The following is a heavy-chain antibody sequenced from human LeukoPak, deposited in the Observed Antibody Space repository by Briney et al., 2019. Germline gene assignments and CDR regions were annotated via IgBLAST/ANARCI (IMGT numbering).Heavy chain of an antibody. Sequence: GESLKISCKGSGYSFTSYGISWVRQAPGQGLEWMGWISAYNGNTNYAQKLQGRVTMTTDTSTSTAYMELRSLRSDDTAVYYCASRTGYSSGWYHNDWGQGTLVTVSS. V-gene: IGHV1-18*01. CDR2: ISAYNGNT. J-gene: IGHJ4*02. CDR1: GYSFTSYG. CDR3: ASRTGYSSGWYHND. D-gene: IGHD6-19*01.